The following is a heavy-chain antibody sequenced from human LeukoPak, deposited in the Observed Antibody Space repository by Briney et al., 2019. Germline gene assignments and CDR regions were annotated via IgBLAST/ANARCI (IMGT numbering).Heavy chain of an antibody. CDR3: AKGAASAEYFQH. CDR1: GFTFSSYG. D-gene: IGHD5-18*01. V-gene: IGHV3-30*18. J-gene: IGHJ1*01. CDR2: ISYDGSNK. Sequence: GGSLRLSCAASGFTFSSYGMHWVRQAPGKGLEWVAVISYDGSNKYYADSVKGRFTISRDNSKNTLYLQMNSLRVEDTAVYYCAKGAASAEYFQHWGQGTLVTVSS.